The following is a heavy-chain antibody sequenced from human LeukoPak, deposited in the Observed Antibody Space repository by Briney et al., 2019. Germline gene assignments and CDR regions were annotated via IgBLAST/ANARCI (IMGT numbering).Heavy chain of an antibody. CDR1: GYTLTELS. CDR3: ARDALGYCSSTSCYTSWYFDL. CDR2: INPNSGGT. D-gene: IGHD2-2*02. V-gene: IGHV1-2*06. Sequence: ASVTVSCKVSGYTLTELSMHWVRQAPGQGLEWMGRINPNSGGTNYAQKFQGRVTMTRDTSISTAYMELSRLRSDDTAVYYCARDALGYCSSTSCYTSWYFDLWGRGTLVTVSS. J-gene: IGHJ2*01.